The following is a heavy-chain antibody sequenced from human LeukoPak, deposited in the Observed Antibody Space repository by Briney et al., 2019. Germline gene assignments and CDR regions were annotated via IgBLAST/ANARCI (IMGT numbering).Heavy chain of an antibody. V-gene: IGHV4-4*08. CDR1: GDSFSPYK. J-gene: IGHJ4*02. CDR3: AREWSGLDY. Sequence: PSETLSLTCTVSGDSFSPYKWAWIRQPPGKGLEFIAFMYESGFTDYNPSLKSRVTISPDTSKNQLSLKLSSATATDTAVYYCAREWSGLDYWGQGTLVTVSS. D-gene: IGHD2-15*01. CDR2: MYESGFT.